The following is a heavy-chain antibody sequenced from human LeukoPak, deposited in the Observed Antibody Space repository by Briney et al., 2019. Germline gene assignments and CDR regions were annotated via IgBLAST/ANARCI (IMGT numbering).Heavy chain of an antibody. V-gene: IGHV3-9*01. Sequence: GGSLRLSCAASGFTFDDYAMHWVRQAPGKGLEWVSGISWNSGSIGYADSVKGRFTISRDNAKNSLYLQMNSLRAEDTAVYYCARDRVRFHYYYGMDVWGQGTTVTVSS. CDR3: ARDRVRFHYYYGMDV. CDR1: GFTFDDYA. J-gene: IGHJ6*02. CDR2: ISWNSGSI.